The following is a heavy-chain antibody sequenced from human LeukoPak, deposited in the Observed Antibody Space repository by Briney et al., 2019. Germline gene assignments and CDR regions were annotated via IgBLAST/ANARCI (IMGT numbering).Heavy chain of an antibody. D-gene: IGHD2-2*01. CDR3: ARVGCSSSSCNVSYYYHYYYMDV. J-gene: IGHJ6*03. CDR1: GGSFSGYY. Sequence: PSETPSLTCAVYGGSFSGYYWSWIRQPPGKGLEWIGEINHSGSTHYNPSLKSRVTISVDTSKNQFSLKVTSVTAADTAVYYCARVGCSSSSCNVSYYYHYYYMDVWGKGTTVTVSS. CDR2: INHSGST. V-gene: IGHV4-34*01.